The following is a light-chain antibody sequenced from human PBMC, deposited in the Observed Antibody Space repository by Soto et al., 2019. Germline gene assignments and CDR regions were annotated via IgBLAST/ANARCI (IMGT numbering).Light chain of an antibody. Sequence: QSALTQPASVSGSPGQSITISCTGTSSDVGGYNHVSWYQQHPGKAPQLMIYNVSHRPSGVSNRFSGSKSGNTASLTISGLQAEDEADYYCSSYTNTTPYVVFGGGTKVTVL. V-gene: IGLV2-14*01. CDR1: SSDVGGYNH. J-gene: IGLJ2*01. CDR2: NVS. CDR3: SSYTNTTPYVV.